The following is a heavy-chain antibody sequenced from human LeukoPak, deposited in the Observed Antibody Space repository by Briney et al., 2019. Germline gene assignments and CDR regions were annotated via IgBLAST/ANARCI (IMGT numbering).Heavy chain of an antibody. J-gene: IGHJ4*02. D-gene: IGHD2-2*01. CDR1: GYTFTGYY. CDR2: INPNSGGT. CDR3: ARDRLGYCSSTSCYAQAEFDY. V-gene: IGHV1-2*02. Sequence: ASVKVSCKASGYTFTGYYMHWVRQAPGQGLEWMGWINPNSGGTNYAQKFQGRVTMTRDTSISTAYMELSRLRSDDTAVYYCARDRLGYCSSTSCYAQAEFDYWGQGTLVTVSS.